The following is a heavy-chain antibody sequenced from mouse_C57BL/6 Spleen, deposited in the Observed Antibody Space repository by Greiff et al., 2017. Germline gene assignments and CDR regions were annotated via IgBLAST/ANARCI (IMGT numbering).Heavy chain of an antibody. Sequence: EVQLQQSVAELVRPGASVKLSCTASGFNIKNTYMHWVKQRPEQGLEWIGRIDPANGNTKYAPKFQGKATITADTSSNTAYLQLSSLTSEDTATYYCASYYGSSYESYFDYWGQGTTLTVSS. V-gene: IGHV14-3*01. CDR1: GFNIKNTY. CDR3: ASYYGSSYESYFDY. J-gene: IGHJ2*01. CDR2: IDPANGNT. D-gene: IGHD1-1*01.